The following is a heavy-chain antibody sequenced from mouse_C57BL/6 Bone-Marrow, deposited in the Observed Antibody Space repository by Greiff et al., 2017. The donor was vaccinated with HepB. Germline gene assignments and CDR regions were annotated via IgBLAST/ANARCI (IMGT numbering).Heavy chain of an antibody. V-gene: IGHV5-6*01. J-gene: IGHJ1*03. CDR1: GFTFSSYG. CDR2: ISSGGSYT. D-gene: IGHD2-4*01. Sequence: EVQLVESGGDLVKPGGSLKLSCAASGFTFSSYGISWVRQTPDKRLEWVATISSGGSYTYYPDSVKGRFTISRDNAKNTLYLQMSSLKSEDTAMYYCARHKDYDYDRYFDVWGTGTTVTVSS. CDR3: ARHKDYDYDRYFDV.